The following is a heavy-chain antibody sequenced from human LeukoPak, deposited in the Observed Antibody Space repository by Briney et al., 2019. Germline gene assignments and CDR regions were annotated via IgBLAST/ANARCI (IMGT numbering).Heavy chain of an antibody. CDR1: GFTFSSYS. CDR2: ISSSSSYI. CDR3: ARDSYDYIWGSYRSHFDY. V-gene: IGHV3-21*01. D-gene: IGHD3-16*02. Sequence: PGGSLRLSCAASGFTFSSYSMNWVRQAPGKGLEWVSSISSSSSYIYHADSVKGRFTISRDNAKNSLYLQMNSLRAEDTAVYYCARDSYDYIWGSYRSHFDYWGQGTLVTVSS. J-gene: IGHJ4*02.